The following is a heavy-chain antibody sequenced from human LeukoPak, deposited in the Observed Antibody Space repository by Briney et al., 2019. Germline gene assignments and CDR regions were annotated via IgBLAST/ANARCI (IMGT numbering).Heavy chain of an antibody. Sequence: GGSLRLSCAASGFTFTSYAMSWVRQVSGKGLEWVSVISGSGGSTYYADSVKGRFTVSRDNSKNTLYLQMKSLRAEDTAVYYCAKEIYGDSTGGRFQHWGQGTLVTVSS. CDR3: AKEIYGDSTGGRFQH. CDR1: GFTFTSYA. CDR2: ISGSGGST. J-gene: IGHJ1*01. V-gene: IGHV3-23*01. D-gene: IGHD4-17*01.